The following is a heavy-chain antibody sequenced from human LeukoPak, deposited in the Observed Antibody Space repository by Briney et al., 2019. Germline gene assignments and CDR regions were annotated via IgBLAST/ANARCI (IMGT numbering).Heavy chain of an antibody. Sequence: GGSLRLSCAASGFTFSNYAMSWVRQAPGKGLEWVSAISGSGAYTYYADSVKGRLTISRDNSKNTLYLQMNSLRAEDTAVYYCAKDDGLAAAGTSFDYWGQGTLVTVSS. CDR3: AKDDGLAAAGTSFDY. CDR2: ISGSGAYT. D-gene: IGHD6-13*01. CDR1: GFTFSNYA. V-gene: IGHV3-23*01. J-gene: IGHJ4*02.